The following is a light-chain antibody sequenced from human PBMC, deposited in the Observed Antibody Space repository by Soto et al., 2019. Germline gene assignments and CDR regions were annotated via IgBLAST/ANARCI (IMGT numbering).Light chain of an antibody. J-gene: IGLJ3*02. V-gene: IGLV1-40*01. Sequence: QSVLTQPPSVSGAPGQRITISCTGSSSNIGAGYDVHWYQHLPGTAPKLLIFGNKNRPSGVPDRFSGSKSGTSASLAITGLQAEDEADYFCQSHDSGFGGLVFGGGTKVTVL. CDR1: SSNIGAGYD. CDR3: QSHDSGFGGLV. CDR2: GNK.